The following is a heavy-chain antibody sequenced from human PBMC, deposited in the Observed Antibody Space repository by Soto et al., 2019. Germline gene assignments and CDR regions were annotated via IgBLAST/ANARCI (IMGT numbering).Heavy chain of an antibody. CDR1: GVTFSSYA. Sequence: HPGGSPRLSCAASGVTFSSYAMHWVRQAPGKGLEWVAVISYDGSNKYYADSVKGRFTISRDNSKNTLYLQMNSLRAEDTAVYYCARDLAPHTAMRARDYYYYGMDVWGQGTTVTVSS. CDR3: ARDLAPHTAMRARDYYYYGMDV. V-gene: IGHV3-30-3*01. D-gene: IGHD5-18*01. CDR2: ISYDGSNK. J-gene: IGHJ6*02.